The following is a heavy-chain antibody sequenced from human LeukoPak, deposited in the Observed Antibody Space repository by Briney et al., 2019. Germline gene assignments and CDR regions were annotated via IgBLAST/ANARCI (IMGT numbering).Heavy chain of an antibody. CDR3: ARDALGIAAAGIHLDP. Sequence: VASVKVSCKASGYTFTGYYMHWVRQAPGQGLEWMGRINPNSGGTSYAQKFQGRVTLTRDTSISTAYMELSRLRSVDTAVSACARDALGIAAAGIHLDPWGQGTLVTVSS. J-gene: IGHJ5*02. CDR1: GYTFTGYY. D-gene: IGHD6-13*01. V-gene: IGHV1-2*06. CDR2: INPNSGGT.